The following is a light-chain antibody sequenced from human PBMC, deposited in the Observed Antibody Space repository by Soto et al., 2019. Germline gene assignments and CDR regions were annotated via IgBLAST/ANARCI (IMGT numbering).Light chain of an antibody. CDR2: DAS. CDR1: QSVSSY. Sequence: EIVLTQSPATLSLSPGERATLSCRASQSVSSYLAWYQQKPGQAPRLLIYDASNMATGITARFSGSGSGTDFTLTISSLESEDFAVYYCQQRSNWPPTFGGGTKVEIK. V-gene: IGKV3-11*01. J-gene: IGKJ4*01. CDR3: QQRSNWPPT.